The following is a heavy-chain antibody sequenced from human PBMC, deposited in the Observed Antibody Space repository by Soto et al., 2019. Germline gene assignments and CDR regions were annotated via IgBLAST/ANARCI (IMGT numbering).Heavy chain of an antibody. CDR3: ERDYNDFWSGQFDY. CDR2: ISKRSFTI. V-gene: IGHV3-48*01. J-gene: IGHJ4*01. CDR1: GFTFSDYS. D-gene: IGHD3-3*01. Sequence: GGSLRLSCAVSGFTFSDYSMNWVRQAPGRGLEWISYISKRSFTIHYADSAEGRFAISRDNAKNSLYLQMNSLRADDTAVYSCERDYNDFWSGQFDYWGQGARVTVSP.